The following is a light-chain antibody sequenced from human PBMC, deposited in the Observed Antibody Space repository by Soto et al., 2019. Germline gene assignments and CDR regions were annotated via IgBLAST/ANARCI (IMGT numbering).Light chain of an antibody. CDR1: SSDVGGYNY. V-gene: IGLV2-14*01. CDR2: DVS. J-gene: IGLJ1*01. CDR3: SSYTSSSTGA. Sequence: QSALTPPASGSGSPGQSITIFYTGTSSDVGGYNYVSWYQQHPGKAPKLMIYDVSNRPSGVSNRFSGSKSGNTASLTISGLQAEDEADYYCSSYTSSSTGAFGTGTKVTVL.